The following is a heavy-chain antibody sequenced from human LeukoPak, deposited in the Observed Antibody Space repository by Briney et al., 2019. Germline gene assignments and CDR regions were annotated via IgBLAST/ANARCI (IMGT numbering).Heavy chain of an antibody. D-gene: IGHD4-17*01. J-gene: IGHJ4*02. Sequence: GESLKISCKVSGYSFTNYWIAWVRQMPGKGLEWMGIIYPGDSDTRYSPSFQGQVTISADKSISTAYLQWSSLKASDTAMYYCARLMTTVTTGLDYWGQGTLVTVSS. CDR2: IYPGDSDT. CDR3: ARLMTTVTTGLDY. V-gene: IGHV5-51*01. CDR1: GYSFTNYW.